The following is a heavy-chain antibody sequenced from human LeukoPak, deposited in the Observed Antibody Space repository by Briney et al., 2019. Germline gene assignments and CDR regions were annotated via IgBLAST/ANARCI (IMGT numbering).Heavy chain of an antibody. Sequence: GASVKVSCKASGYTFTSYGISWVRQAPGQGLEWMGWISAYNGNTNYAQKLQGRVTMTTDTSTSTAYMELRSLRSDDTAVYYCARDISDLEYSSGWFDYWGQGTLVTVSS. D-gene: IGHD6-19*01. CDR2: ISAYNGNT. J-gene: IGHJ4*02. CDR3: ARDISDLEYSSGWFDY. CDR1: GYTFTSYG. V-gene: IGHV1-18*01.